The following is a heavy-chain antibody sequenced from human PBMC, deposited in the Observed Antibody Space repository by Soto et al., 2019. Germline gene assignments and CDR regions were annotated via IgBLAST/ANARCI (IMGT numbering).Heavy chain of an antibody. CDR3: AKGGGSKDYYDTSGYYLYYYYAMDV. Sequence: EVQLLESGGGLVQPGGSLRLSCAASGFTFSSYAMTWVRQAPGKGLEWVSALSGSGVSTYYADSVKGRFTISRDNSKNTLYLQMNSLGAEDTAVYYCAKGGGSKDYYDTSGYYLYYYYAMDVWGQGTKVTVSS. CDR2: LSGSGVST. J-gene: IGHJ6*02. D-gene: IGHD3-22*01. V-gene: IGHV3-23*01. CDR1: GFTFSSYA.